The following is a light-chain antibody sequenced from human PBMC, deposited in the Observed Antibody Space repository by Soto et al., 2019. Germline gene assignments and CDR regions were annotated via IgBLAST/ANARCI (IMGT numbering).Light chain of an antibody. V-gene: IGKV3-20*01. J-gene: IGKJ1*01. Sequence: EIVLTQSPGTLSLYTGERATLSCRASQSVFSRYLAWYQHKPGQPPRLLIYGTSTRATGIPDRFSGSGSGTDFTLTISRLEPEAFAVYYCQHYDSSPTWTFGQGTKVDIK. CDR1: QSVFSRY. CDR2: GTS. CDR3: QHYDSSPTWT.